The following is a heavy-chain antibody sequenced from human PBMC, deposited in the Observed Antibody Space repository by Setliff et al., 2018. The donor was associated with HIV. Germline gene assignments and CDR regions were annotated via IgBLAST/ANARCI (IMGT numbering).Heavy chain of an antibody. CDR1: GSTFSSYW. D-gene: IGHD3-22*01. J-gene: IGHJ3*01. V-gene: IGHV3-7*03. CDR3: ARDPYDSRALDSSAYGAFDF. Sequence: QPVGSLRLSCAASGSTFSSYWMSWVRQAPGKGLEWVANINQDGSARVYVDSVKGRFTISRDNAKNSLYLQMDNLRAEDTALYYCARDPYDSRALDSSAYGAFDFWGQGTMVTVSS. CDR2: INQDGSAR.